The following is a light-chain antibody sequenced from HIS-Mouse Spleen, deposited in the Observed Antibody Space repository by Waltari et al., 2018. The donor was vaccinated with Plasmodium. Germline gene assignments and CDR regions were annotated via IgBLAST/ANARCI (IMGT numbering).Light chain of an antibody. V-gene: IGLV1-47*01. CDR1: SSNIGSNY. J-gene: IGLJ2*01. Sequence: QSVLTQPPSASGTPGQRVTISCSGSSSNIGSNYVYWYQQLPGTAPNPLIYRNNQRPSGVPDRVSGPKYGTSASLASSGLRSEDEADYYCAAWDDSLSGVVFGGGTKLTVL. CDR2: RNN. CDR3: AAWDDSLSGVV.